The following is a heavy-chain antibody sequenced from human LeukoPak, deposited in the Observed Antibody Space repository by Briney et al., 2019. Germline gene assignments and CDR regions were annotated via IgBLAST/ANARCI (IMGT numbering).Heavy chain of an antibody. D-gene: IGHD6-13*01. CDR1: GFTFDDYG. Sequence: GGSLRLSCAASGFTFDDYGMSWVRQAPGKGLEWVSGINWNGRSTGYADSVKGRFTISRDNAKNSLYLQMNSLRAEDTAVYYCTRRAAALDAFDIWGQGTMVTVSS. V-gene: IGHV3-20*04. J-gene: IGHJ3*02. CDR3: TRRAAALDAFDI. CDR2: INWNGRST.